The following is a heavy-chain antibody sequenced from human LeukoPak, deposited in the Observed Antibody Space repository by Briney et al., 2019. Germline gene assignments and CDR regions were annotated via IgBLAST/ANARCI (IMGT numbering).Heavy chain of an antibody. CDR3: ARENLWFGELDYYYYYMDV. J-gene: IGHJ6*03. Sequence: SSVKVSCKASGGTFSSYAISWVRQAPGQGLEWMGRIIPIFGTANYAQKFQGRVTITTDESTSTAYMQLSSLRSEDTAVYYCARENLWFGELDYYYYYMDVWRKGTTVTVSS. CDR2: IIPIFGTA. V-gene: IGHV1-69*05. D-gene: IGHD3-10*01. CDR1: GGTFSSYA.